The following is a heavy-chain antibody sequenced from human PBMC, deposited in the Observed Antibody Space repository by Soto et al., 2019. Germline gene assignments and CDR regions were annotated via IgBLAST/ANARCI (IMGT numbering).Heavy chain of an antibody. D-gene: IGHD3-9*01. V-gene: IGHV3-48*04. CDR2: IFVSSTTI. CDR1: GFSFSSYS. Sequence: EVQLVESGGGLVQPGGSLRLSCVASGFSFSSYSMVWVRQAPGKGLEWIAYIFVSSTTIHYADSVKGRFTVSRDNTQNSLFLLINSLRAEDTAIYYCARDKDWAFDYWGQGTQVIVSS. J-gene: IGHJ4*02. CDR3: ARDKDWAFDY.